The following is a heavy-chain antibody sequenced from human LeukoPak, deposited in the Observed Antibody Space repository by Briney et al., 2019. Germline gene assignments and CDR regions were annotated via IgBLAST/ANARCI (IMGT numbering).Heavy chain of an antibody. V-gene: IGHV1-69*05. CDR2: IIPIFGTA. J-gene: IGHJ3*02. D-gene: IGHD1-7*01. CDR3: ARPKISITGTIHQDFAFDI. CDR1: GGTFSSYA. Sequence: ASVKVSCKASGGTFSSYAISWVRQAPGQGLEWMGGIIPIFGTANYAQKFQGRVTITTDESTSTAYMELSSLRSEDTAVYYCARPKISITGTIHQDFAFDIWGQGTMVTVSS.